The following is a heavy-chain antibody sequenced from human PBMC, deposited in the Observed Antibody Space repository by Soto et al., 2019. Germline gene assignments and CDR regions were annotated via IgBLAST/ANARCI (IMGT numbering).Heavy chain of an antibody. J-gene: IGHJ4*02. Sequence: GGSLRLSCAASGFTFSTYAMSWVRQAPGKGLEGVSSISGTDGSTYSADSVKGRFTISRDNSKNTLYLQMNSLRAEDTALYHCAKGGHRIEEFDYWGQGTLVTVSS. CDR3: AKGGHRIEEFDY. D-gene: IGHD1-26*01. V-gene: IGHV3-23*01. CDR1: GFTFSTYA. CDR2: ISGTDGST.